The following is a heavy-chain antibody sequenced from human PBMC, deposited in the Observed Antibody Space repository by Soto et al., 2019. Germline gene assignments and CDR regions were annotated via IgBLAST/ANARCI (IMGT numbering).Heavy chain of an antibody. J-gene: IGHJ4*02. CDR3: ARIALYYCSGGSCAFDY. Sequence: ASVKVSCKASGYTFTSYDINWVRQATGQGLEWMGWMNPNSGNTGYAQKFQGRVTMTRNTSISTAYMELSSLRSEDTAVYYCARIALYYCSGGSCAFDYWGQGXLVTVSS. D-gene: IGHD2-15*01. CDR1: GYTFTSYD. V-gene: IGHV1-8*01. CDR2: MNPNSGNT.